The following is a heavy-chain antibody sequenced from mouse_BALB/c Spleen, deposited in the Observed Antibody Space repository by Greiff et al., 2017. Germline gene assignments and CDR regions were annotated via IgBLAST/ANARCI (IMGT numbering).Heavy chain of an antibody. V-gene: IGHV5-17*02. CDR3: ARLGYSNYLYYAMDY. CDR2: ISSGSSTI. J-gene: IGHJ4*01. CDR1: GFTFSSFG. D-gene: IGHD2-5*01. Sequence: EVKLVESGGGLVQPGGSRKLSCAASGFTFSSFGMHWVRQAPEKGLEWVAYISSGSSTIYYADTVKGRFTISRDNPKNTLFLQMTSLRSEDTAMYYCARLGYSNYLYYAMDYWGQGTSVTVSS.